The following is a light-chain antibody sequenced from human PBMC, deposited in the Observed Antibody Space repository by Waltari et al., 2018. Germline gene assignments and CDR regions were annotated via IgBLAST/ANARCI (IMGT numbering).Light chain of an antibody. CDR2: AAS. CDR1: QSIGPH. J-gene: IGKJ1*01. Sequence: DIQMTQSPSSLSASVGDRITITCRASQSIGPHLNLYQQKRGKAPNILIYAASTLHGGVPSRFSGSGFGTDFTLTISNLQPEDIATYFCQQSFIAPPTFGQGSRVEIK. V-gene: IGKV1-39*01. CDR3: QQSFIAPPT.